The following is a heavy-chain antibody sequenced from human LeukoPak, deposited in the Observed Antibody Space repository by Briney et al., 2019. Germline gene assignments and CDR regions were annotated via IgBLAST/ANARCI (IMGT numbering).Heavy chain of an antibody. CDR3: AKTPGIAVAGMPA. V-gene: IGHV3-30*18. CDR1: GFTFSSYG. J-gene: IGHJ5*02. Sequence: PGGSLRLSCAASGFTFSSYGMHWVRQAPGKGLEWVAVISYDGSNKYYADSVKGRFTISRDNSKNTLYLQMNSLRAEDTAVYYCAKTPGIAVAGMPAWGQGTLVTVSS. D-gene: IGHD6-19*01. CDR2: ISYDGSNK.